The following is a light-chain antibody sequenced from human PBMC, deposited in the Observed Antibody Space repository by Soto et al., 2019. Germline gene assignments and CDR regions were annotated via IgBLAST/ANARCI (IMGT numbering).Light chain of an antibody. J-gene: IGKJ1*01. Sequence: EIVFTQSPCTLSLSPGERATLSCRASHSVSSSYLAWYQQKPGQAPRLLIYGASSRATGIPDRFSGSGSGTDFTLTISRLESEDFAVYYCQQYDNWPWTFGQGTKVDIK. CDR3: QQYDNWPWT. V-gene: IGKV3-20*01. CDR1: HSVSSSY. CDR2: GAS.